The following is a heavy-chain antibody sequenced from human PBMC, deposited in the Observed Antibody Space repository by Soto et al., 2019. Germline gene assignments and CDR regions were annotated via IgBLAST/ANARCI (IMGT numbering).Heavy chain of an antibody. D-gene: IGHD3-3*01. CDR1: GFTFSSYA. Sequence: GGSLRLSCAASGFTFSSYAMHWVRQAPGKGLEWVAVMSYDGNNEYYADSVKGRFTIFRDNSKNTLYLQMNSLRAEDTAVYYCARDLSTNDFWSSYYAYWGQGTLVTVSS. J-gene: IGHJ4*02. V-gene: IGHV3-30-3*01. CDR2: MSYDGNNE. CDR3: ARDLSTNDFWSSYYAY.